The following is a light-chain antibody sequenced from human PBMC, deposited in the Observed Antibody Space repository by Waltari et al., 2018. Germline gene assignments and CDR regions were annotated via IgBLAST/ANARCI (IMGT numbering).Light chain of an antibody. J-gene: IGLJ2*01. CDR3: QSYDTGTWF. CDR2: EDN. Sequence: FILTQPRGALESQGKTVTISCPRNSGRIASDHGQWFQQRPGSAPTILIYEDNQRPSGVPDRFSGSIDSSSNSASLTISGLKTEDEADYYCQSYDTGTWFFGGGTRLTVL. CDR1: SGRIASDH. V-gene: IGLV6-57*03.